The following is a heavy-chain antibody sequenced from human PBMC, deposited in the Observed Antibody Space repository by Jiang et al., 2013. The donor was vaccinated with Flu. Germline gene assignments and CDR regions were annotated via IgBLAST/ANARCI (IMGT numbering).Heavy chain of an antibody. CDR1: GYTFTYYA. CDR2: INAGNGNT. CDR3: ARGGYSTGYYFSLDY. J-gene: IGHJ4*02. V-gene: IGHV1-3*01. Sequence: SGAEVKKPGASVKVSCKASGYTFTYYAIHWVRQAPGQGLECMGWINAGNGNTKYSQNFQGRVTITRDPSASTVYMELSSLRSEETAVYYCARGGYSTGYYFSLDYWGQGTLVTVSS. D-gene: IGHD3-22*01.